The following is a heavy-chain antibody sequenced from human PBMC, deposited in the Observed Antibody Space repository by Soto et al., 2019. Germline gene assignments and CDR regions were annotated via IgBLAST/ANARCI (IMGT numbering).Heavy chain of an antibody. CDR3: ARPPLPGYSIHFNS. D-gene: IGHD2-15*01. V-gene: IGHV3-7*03. CDR1: GFTLRSYW. J-gene: IGHJ4*02. Sequence: PGGSLRLSCAASGFTLRSYWMSWVRQAPGKGLEWLATIKTDASEKKYVDSVKGRFTVSRDNAKNSLYLQMDSLRAEDTALYYCARPPLPGYSIHFNSWGQGTLVTVSS. CDR2: IKTDASEK.